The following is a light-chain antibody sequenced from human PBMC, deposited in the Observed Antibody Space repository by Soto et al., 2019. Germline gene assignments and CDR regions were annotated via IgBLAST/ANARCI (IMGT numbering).Light chain of an antibody. CDR2: GNS. Sequence: QSVLTQPPSVSGAPGQRVTISCTGSSSNIRAGYDVHWYQQLPGTAPKRLIYGNSNRPSGVPDRFSGSKSGTSASRAITGLQVEDEADDYCQSYDSSLSGWVFGGGTKLTVL. CDR1: SSNIRAGYD. V-gene: IGLV1-40*01. CDR3: QSYDSSLSGWV. J-gene: IGLJ3*02.